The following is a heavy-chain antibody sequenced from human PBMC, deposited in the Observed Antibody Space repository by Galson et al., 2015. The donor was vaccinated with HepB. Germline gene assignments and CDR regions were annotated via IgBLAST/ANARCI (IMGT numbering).Heavy chain of an antibody. J-gene: IGHJ5*02. V-gene: IGHV3-64*01. CDR1: GFTFSSYA. CDR3: ARERIAAKNWFDP. Sequence: SLRLSCAASGFTFSSYAMHWVRQAPGKGLEYVSAISSNGGSTYYANSVKGRFTISRDNSKNTLYLQMNSLRAEDTAVYYCARERIAAKNWFDPWGQGTLVTVSS. D-gene: IGHD6-13*01. CDR2: ISSNGGST.